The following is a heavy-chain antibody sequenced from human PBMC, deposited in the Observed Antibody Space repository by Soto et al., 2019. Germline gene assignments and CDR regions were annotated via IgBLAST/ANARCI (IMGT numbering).Heavy chain of an antibody. V-gene: IGHV1-3*01. J-gene: IGHJ4*02. D-gene: IGHD6-19*01. CDR3: AREDDISGWYGY. CDR2: LNAGNGNT. Sequence: ASAKVSCNASGYTFTNYAMHWVRQAPGQRFEWMGWLNAGNGNTKYSQKLQGTVTITRDTSASTAYMELTSLRSEDTAVYYCAREDDISGWYGYWGQGTLVTVSS. CDR1: GYTFTNYA.